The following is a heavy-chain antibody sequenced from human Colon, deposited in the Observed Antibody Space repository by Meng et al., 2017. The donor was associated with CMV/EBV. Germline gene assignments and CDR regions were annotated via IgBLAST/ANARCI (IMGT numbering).Heavy chain of an antibody. V-gene: IGHV4-39*01. CDR2: IYYSGNT. D-gene: IGHD3-3*01. CDR3: ASQHSGYYEGYDM. J-gene: IGHJ3*02. Sequence: SDTLSLTCTVSGDSISNSNYYWDWIRQPPGKGLEWIGNIYYSGNTDYNPSLKSRVTISVDTSKNQFSLRLRSVTAADTAVYYCASQHSGYYEGYDMWGQGTMVTVSS. CDR1: GDSISNSNYY.